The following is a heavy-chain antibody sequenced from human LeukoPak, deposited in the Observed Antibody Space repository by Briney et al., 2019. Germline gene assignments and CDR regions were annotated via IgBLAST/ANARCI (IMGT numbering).Heavy chain of an antibody. CDR2: ISPWNGHT. CDR1: GYTFTGYG. J-gene: IGHJ4*02. Sequence: GESLKISCKASGYTFTGYGISWMRQAPGQGLEWMGWISPWNGHTDYAQKTQGRVTLTTETSTSTAYMELRSLRSDDTAIYYCARGDGDYWGQGTVVTVSS. V-gene: IGHV1-18*01. D-gene: IGHD3-16*01. CDR3: ARGDGDY.